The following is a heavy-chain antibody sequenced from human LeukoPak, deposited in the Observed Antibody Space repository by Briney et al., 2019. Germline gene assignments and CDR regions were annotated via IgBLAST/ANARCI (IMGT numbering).Heavy chain of an antibody. CDR1: GFTFSGYA. J-gene: IGHJ4*02. CDR2: ISYDGSNK. D-gene: IGHD1-26*01. Sequence: GGSLRLSCAASGFTFSGYAMHWVRQAPGKGLEWVAVISYDGSNKYYADSVKGRFTISRDNSKNTLYLQMNSLRAEDTAVYYCARGSDGGATYYFDYWGQGTLVTVSS. V-gene: IGHV3-30*04. CDR3: ARGSDGGATYYFDY.